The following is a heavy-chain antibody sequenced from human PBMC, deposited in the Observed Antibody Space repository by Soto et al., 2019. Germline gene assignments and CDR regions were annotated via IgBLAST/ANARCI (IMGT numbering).Heavy chain of an antibody. Sequence: SETLSLTCAVYGGSFSGYYWSWIRQPPGKGLEWIGEINHSGSTNYNPSLKSRVTISVDTSKNQFSLKLSSVTAADTAVYYCARGYDILTGFPYYYMDVWGKGTTVTVSS. CDR3: ARGYDILTGFPYYYMDV. CDR1: GGSFSGYY. J-gene: IGHJ6*03. CDR2: INHSGST. D-gene: IGHD3-9*01. V-gene: IGHV4-34*01.